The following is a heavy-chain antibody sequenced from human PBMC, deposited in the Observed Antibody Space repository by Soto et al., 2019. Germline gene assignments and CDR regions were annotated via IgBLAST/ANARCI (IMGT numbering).Heavy chain of an antibody. V-gene: IGHV1-69*12. CDR1: GGTFSSYA. CDR3: ARVSAAQGYYYYYYGMDV. D-gene: IGHD6-13*01. CDR2: IIPIFGTA. J-gene: IGHJ6*02. Sequence: QVQLVQSGAEVKKPGSSVKVSCKASGGTFSSYAISWVRQAPGQGLEWMGGIIPIFGTANYAQKFQGRVTITADESTSTAYMEQSSLRSEDTAVYYCARVSAAQGYYYYYYGMDVWGQGTTVTVSS.